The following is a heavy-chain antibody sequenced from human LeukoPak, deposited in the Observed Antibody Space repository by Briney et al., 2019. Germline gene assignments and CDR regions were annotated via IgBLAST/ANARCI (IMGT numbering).Heavy chain of an antibody. CDR1: GGSISSGGYY. V-gene: IGHV4-31*03. CDR3: ASSGYYYVFDY. D-gene: IGHD3-22*01. J-gene: IGHJ4*02. Sequence: KTSETLSLTCTVPGGSISSGGYYWSWIRQHPGKGLEWIGYIYYSGSTYYNPSLKSRVTISVDTSKNQFSLKLSSVTAADTAVYYCASSGYYYVFDYWGQGTLVTVSS. CDR2: IYYSGST.